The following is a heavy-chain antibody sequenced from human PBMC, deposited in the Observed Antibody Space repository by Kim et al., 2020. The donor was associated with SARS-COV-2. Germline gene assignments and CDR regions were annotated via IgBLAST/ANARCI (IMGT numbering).Heavy chain of an antibody. CDR2: INHSGST. D-gene: IGHD1-7*01. J-gene: IGHJ6*02. Sequence: SETLSLTCAVYGGSFSVYYWSWIRQPPGKGLEWIGEINHSGSTNYNPSLKSRVTISVDTSKNQFSLKLSSVTAADTAVYYCARPGGWNYGVPYYYYGMDVWGQGTTVTVSS. CDR3: ARPGGWNYGVPYYYYGMDV. V-gene: IGHV4-34*01. CDR1: GGSFSVYY.